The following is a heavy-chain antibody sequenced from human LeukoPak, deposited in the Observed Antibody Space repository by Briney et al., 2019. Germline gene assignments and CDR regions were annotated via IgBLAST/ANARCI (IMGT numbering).Heavy chain of an antibody. CDR2: IRSKAYGGTT. J-gene: IGHJ4*02. CDR1: GFTFGDYV. D-gene: IGHD6-19*01. CDR3: TRDRPLWYSSDRHEGYFDF. V-gene: IGHV3-49*03. Sequence: GGSLRLSCTASGFTFGDYVMSWFRQAPGKGLEWVGFIRSKAYGGTTEYAASVKGRFTISRDDSKSIAYLQMNSLKTEDTAVYHCTRDRPLWYSSDRHEGYFDFWGQGTLVTVSS.